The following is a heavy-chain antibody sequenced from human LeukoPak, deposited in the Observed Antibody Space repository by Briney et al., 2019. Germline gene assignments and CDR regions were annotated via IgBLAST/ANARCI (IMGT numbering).Heavy chain of an antibody. J-gene: IGHJ4*02. V-gene: IGHV1-2*02. D-gene: IGHD6-19*01. Sequence: ASVKVSCKASGYRFTEYYIHWFRQAPGQGLEWMGCINPNSGGTYYGQMFQGRVTMTRDTSISTAYMQLSSLKASDTAMYYCARRSGSGWYFDYWGQGTLVTVSS. CDR3: ARRSGSGWYFDY. CDR1: GYRFTEYY. CDR2: INPNSGGT.